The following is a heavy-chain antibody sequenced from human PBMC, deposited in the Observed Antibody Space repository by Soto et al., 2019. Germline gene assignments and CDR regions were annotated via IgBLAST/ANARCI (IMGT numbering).Heavy chain of an antibody. V-gene: IGHV1-24*01. CDR1: GYTLTELS. CDR3: TTDSYMTNIIVRFDY. J-gene: IGHJ4*01. Sequence: ASVKVSCKVSGYTLTELSMHWVRQAPGKGLEWMGGFDPEDGGTTDFAAPVKGRFAISRDDSKNMVYLEMNSLKTEDTAIYYCTTDSYMTNIIVRFDYWGHGTLVPVSS. CDR2: FDPEDGGTT. D-gene: IGHD4-17*01.